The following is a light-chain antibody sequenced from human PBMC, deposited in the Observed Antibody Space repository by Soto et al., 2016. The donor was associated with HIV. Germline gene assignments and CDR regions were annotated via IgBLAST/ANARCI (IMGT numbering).Light chain of an antibody. J-gene: IGLJ1*01. CDR2: DDI. CDR1: NIGSKS. CDR3: QVWHSDGDNYV. V-gene: IGLV3-21*02. Sequence: SYELTQPPSMSVAPGGTARITCGGYNIGSKSVHWYQHKAGQAPVLVLYDDIDRPSGIPERFSGSNSGNSATLTISRVEAGDEADYYCQVWHSDGDNYVFGPGTKVTVL.